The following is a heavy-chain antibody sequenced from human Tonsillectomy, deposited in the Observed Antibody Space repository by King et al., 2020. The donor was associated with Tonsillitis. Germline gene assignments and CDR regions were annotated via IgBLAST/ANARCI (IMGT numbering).Heavy chain of an antibody. CDR3: SRVPYSSGWYRVGGPHYFDY. CDR2: IRSKAYGGTT. Sequence: VQLVESGGGLVQPGRSLRLSCTASGFIFGDYTMSWFRQAPGKGLEWVGFIRSKAYGGTTEYAASVKGRFTISRNDSKSIAYLQMNSLKTEDTAVYFCSRVPYSSGWYRVGGPHYFDYWGQGTLVTVSS. D-gene: IGHD6-19*01. V-gene: IGHV3-49*03. J-gene: IGHJ4*02. CDR1: GFIFGDYT.